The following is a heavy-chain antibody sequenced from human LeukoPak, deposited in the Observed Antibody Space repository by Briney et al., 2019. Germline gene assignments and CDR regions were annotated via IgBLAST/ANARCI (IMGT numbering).Heavy chain of an antibody. D-gene: IGHD3-9*01. Sequence: GGSLRLSCAASGFTFNTYTMSWVRQAPGKGLEWVSSISSSSSYIYYADSVKGRFTISRDNAKNSLYLQMNSLRAEDTAVYYCARDTAGVLRYFDWLNDGMDVWGQGTTVTVSS. CDR2: ISSSSSYI. J-gene: IGHJ6*02. V-gene: IGHV3-21*01. CDR3: ARDTAGVLRYFDWLNDGMDV. CDR1: GFTFNTYT.